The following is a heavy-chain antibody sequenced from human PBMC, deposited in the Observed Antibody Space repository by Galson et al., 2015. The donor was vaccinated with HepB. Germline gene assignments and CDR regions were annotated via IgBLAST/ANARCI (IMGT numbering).Heavy chain of an antibody. D-gene: IGHD3-10*01. CDR3: ARAEELSAYYYGSGSYYNVAGYFDY. CDR2: INAGNGNT. V-gene: IGHV1-3*01. CDR1: GYTFTSYA. Sequence: SVKVSCKASGYTFTSYAMHWVRQAPGQRLEWMGWINAGNGNTKYSQKFQGRVTITRDTSASTAYMELSSLRSEDTAVYYCARAEELSAYYYGSGSYYNVAGYFDYWGQGTLVTVSS. J-gene: IGHJ4*02.